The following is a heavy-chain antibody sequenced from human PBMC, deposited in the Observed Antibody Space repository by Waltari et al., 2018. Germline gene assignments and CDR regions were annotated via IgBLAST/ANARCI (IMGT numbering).Heavy chain of an antibody. V-gene: IGHV3-7*01. CDR3: ARDYGDYVIDY. D-gene: IGHD4-17*01. J-gene: IGHJ4*02. Sequence: EVQLVESGGGLVQPGGSLRLSCAASGFTFSSYWLSWVGQAPGKGLEWVANIKQDGSEKYYVDSVKGRFTISRDNAKNSLYLQMNSLRAEDTAVYYCARDYGDYVIDYWGQGTLVTVSS. CDR1: GFTFSSYW. CDR2: IKQDGSEK.